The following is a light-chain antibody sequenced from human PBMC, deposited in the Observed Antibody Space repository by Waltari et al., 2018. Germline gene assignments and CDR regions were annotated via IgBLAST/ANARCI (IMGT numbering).Light chain of an antibody. Sequence: QSVLTQPPSASGTPGQRVTIACSGSNSNIGSNPVNWYQQFPGTAPKPLIYTTNQRPSGVPDRFSGSKSGTSASLAISGLQSEDEAAYYCAVWDDSLLGRVFGGGTELTVL. CDR3: AVWDDSLLGRV. V-gene: IGLV1-44*01. CDR1: NSNIGSNP. J-gene: IGLJ3*02. CDR2: TTN.